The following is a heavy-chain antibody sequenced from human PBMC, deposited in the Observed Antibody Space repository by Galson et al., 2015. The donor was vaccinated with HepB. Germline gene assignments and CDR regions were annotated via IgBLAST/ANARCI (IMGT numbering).Heavy chain of an antibody. Sequence: SVKVSCKASGYTFTSYGISWVRQAPGQGLEWMGWISAYNGNTNYAQKLQGRVTMTTDTSTSTAYMELRSLRSDDTAVYYCARDVDPTVYDSSGYYYLDAFGIWGQGTMVTVSS. CDR1: GYTFTSYG. CDR3: ARDVDPTVYDSSGYYYLDAFGI. D-gene: IGHD3-22*01. J-gene: IGHJ3*02. V-gene: IGHV1-18*04. CDR2: ISAYNGNT.